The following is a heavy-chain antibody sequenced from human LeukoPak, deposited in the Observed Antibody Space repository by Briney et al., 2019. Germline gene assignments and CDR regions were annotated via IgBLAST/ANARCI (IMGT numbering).Heavy chain of an antibody. Sequence: ASVKVSCKASGGTFSSHAISWVRQAPGQGLEWMGGIIPIFGTANYAQKFQGRVTITADESTSTAYMELSSLRSEDTAVYYCARISYCDFWSGYSWGQGTLVTVSS. D-gene: IGHD3-3*01. CDR2: IIPIFGTA. CDR1: GGTFSSHA. J-gene: IGHJ4*02. V-gene: IGHV1-69*13. CDR3: ARISYCDFWSGYS.